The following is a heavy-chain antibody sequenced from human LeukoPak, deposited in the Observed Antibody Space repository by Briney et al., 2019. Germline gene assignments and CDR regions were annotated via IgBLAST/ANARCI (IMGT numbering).Heavy chain of an antibody. CDR3: ASTGYTDAFDI. V-gene: IGHV4-59*05. CDR2: IYYSGST. Sequence: SETLSLTCTVSGGSVSGYYWSWIRQPPGKGLEWIGSIYYSGSTYYNPSLKSRVTISVDTSKNQFSLKLSSVTAADTAVYYCASTGYTDAFDIWGQGTMVTVSS. D-gene: IGHD6-13*01. J-gene: IGHJ3*02. CDR1: GGSVSGYY.